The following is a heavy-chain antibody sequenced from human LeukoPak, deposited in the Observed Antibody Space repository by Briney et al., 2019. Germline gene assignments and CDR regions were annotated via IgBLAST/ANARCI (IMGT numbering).Heavy chain of an antibody. CDR3: ARFSPSNTFDI. V-gene: IGHV3-9*01. D-gene: IGHD3-3*01. CDR2: ISSNSGTI. CDR1: GFSFDGYA. Sequence: GGSLRLSCAASGFSFDGYAMHWVRQAPGKGLEWVSTISSNSGTIRYADSVKGRFTISRDNAKNSLYLQMNSLGPEGTALYYCARFSPSNTFDIWGQGTMVTVSS. J-gene: IGHJ3*02.